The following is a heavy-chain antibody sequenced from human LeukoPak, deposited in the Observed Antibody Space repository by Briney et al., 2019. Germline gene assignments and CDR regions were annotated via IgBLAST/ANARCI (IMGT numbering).Heavy chain of an antibody. J-gene: IGHJ4*02. Sequence: AASVKVSCKASGYTFTGYYMHWVRQAPGQGLEWMGWINPNSGGTNYAQKFQGWVTMTRDTSISTAYMELSRLRSDDTAVYYCARAAPYGDYDYWGQGTLVTVSS. V-gene: IGHV1-2*04. CDR1: GYTFTGYY. D-gene: IGHD4-17*01. CDR2: INPNSGGT. CDR3: ARAAPYGDYDY.